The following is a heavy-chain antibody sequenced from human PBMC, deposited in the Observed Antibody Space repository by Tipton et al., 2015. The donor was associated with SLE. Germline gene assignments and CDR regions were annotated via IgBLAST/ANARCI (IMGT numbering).Heavy chain of an antibody. Sequence: QLVQSGPEVKKPGTSMKVSCKASGFTFSNSTVQWVRQARGQRLEWIGWIVVGSGNRDYTQKFQKRLTITRDMSASTAYMELSSPTSEDTAVYYCAAKSRRGDGFDIWGQGTMVTVSS. CDR3: AAKSRRGDGFDI. V-gene: IGHV1-58*01. J-gene: IGHJ3*02. CDR2: IVVGSGNR. CDR1: GFTFSNST. D-gene: IGHD3-10*01.